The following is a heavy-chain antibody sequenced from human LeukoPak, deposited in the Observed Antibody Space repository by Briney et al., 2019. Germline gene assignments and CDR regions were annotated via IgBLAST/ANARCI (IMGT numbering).Heavy chain of an antibody. CDR2: IYYSGST. CDR1: GGSISSSSYY. D-gene: IGHD2-21*01. V-gene: IGHV4-39*01. J-gene: IGHJ4*02. Sequence: SETLSLTCTVSGGSISSSSYYWGWIRQPPGKGLAWIGSIYYSGSTYYNPSLKSRVTISVDTSKNQFSLKLSSVTAADTAVYYCARVSWPYCGGDCYPGLWDWGQGTLVTVSS. CDR3: ARVSWPYCGGDCYPGLWD.